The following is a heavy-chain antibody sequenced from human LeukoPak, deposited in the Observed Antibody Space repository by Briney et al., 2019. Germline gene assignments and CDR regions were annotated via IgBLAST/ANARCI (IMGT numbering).Heavy chain of an antibody. D-gene: IGHD3-9*01. J-gene: IGHJ1*01. V-gene: IGHV4-61*02. CDR2: IYTTGST. CDR1: GNSIANTFYY. Sequence: SETLSLTCTASGNSIANTFYYWSWLRQPAGKGLEWIGRIYTTGSTDYNPSLKSRVTISLDTSKNQLSLNLTSVTAADTAVYYCAGRGQRYFRDWGQGTLVTVSS. CDR3: AGRGQRYFRD.